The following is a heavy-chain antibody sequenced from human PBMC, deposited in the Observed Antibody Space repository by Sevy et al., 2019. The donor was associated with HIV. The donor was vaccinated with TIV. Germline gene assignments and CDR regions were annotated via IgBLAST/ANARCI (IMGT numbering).Heavy chain of an antibody. D-gene: IGHD3-22*01. V-gene: IGHV3-66*01. J-gene: IGHJ6*02. Sequence: GGSLRLSCEASGFTVSGNYMAWVRLAPGKGLEWVSLIDSGGSTYYADSVKGRFTISRGNAKNTLYLQMNPLRAEDTAVYFCARDRYYDASGYYYYYCGMDVWGQGTTVTVSS. CDR1: GFTVSGNY. CDR3: ARDRYYDASGYYYYYCGMDV. CDR2: IDSGGST.